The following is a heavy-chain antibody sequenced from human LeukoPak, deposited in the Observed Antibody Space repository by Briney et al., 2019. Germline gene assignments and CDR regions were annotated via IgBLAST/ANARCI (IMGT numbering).Heavy chain of an antibody. J-gene: IGHJ4*02. CDR2: IYYSGTT. Sequence: KPSQTLSLTCTVSGGSISSGRYYWSWIRQPPGKGLEWIGYIYYSGTTYHNPSLKSRLTISVDTSRNQFSLKLSSVTAADTAVYYCARGGGRNNWNNFDYWGQGTLVTVSS. D-gene: IGHD1-20*01. CDR3: ARGGGRNNWNNFDY. CDR1: GGSISSGRYY. V-gene: IGHV4-30-4*01.